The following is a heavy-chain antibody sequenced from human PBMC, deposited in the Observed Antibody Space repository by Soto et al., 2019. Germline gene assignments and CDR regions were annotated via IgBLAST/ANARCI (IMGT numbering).Heavy chain of an antibody. CDR3: ARCSLVVVPAPGFDP. V-gene: IGHV4-31*11. CDR2: IYYSGTT. CDR1: GGSISSGGYY. D-gene: IGHD2-2*01. Sequence: SETLSLTCAVSGGSISSGGYYWSWIRQHPGKGLEWIGYIYYSGTTYYNPSLKSRVTISVDTSKNQFSLKLSSVSAADTALYYCARCSLVVVPAPGFDPWGRGTLVTVS. J-gene: IGHJ5*02.